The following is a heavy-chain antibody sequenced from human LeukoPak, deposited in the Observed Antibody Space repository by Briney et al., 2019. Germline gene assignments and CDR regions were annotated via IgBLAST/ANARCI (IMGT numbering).Heavy chain of an antibody. V-gene: IGHV1-69*13. Sequence: SVKASCKASRGTFSSYAISWVRQAPGQGLEWMGGIIPIFGTANYAQKCQGRVTITADGSTSTAYMELSSLRSEDTAVYYCASLFMGRSGGWYDGTNWFDPWGQGTLVTVSS. CDR2: IIPIFGTA. CDR3: ASLFMGRSGGWYDGTNWFDP. J-gene: IGHJ5*02. CDR1: RGTFSSYA. D-gene: IGHD6-19*01.